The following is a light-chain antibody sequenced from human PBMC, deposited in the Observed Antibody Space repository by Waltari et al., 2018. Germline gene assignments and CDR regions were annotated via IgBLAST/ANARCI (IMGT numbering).Light chain of an antibody. Sequence: DIQMTQSRSTLSASVGDSVTITCRARQSISSWLAWYQQKQGKAPKLLIYKASNLESGVPSRVRGSGSGTEFTLTISSLQPDDFATYYCQQYKSYSPMYTFGQGTKLEIK. CDR2: KAS. J-gene: IGKJ2*01. CDR1: QSISSW. V-gene: IGKV1-5*03. CDR3: QQYKSYSPMYT.